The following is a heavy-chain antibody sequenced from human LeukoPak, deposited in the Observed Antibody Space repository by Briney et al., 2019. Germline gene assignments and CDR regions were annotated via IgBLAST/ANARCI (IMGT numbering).Heavy chain of an antibody. CDR2: ISGSGGST. J-gene: IGHJ4*02. D-gene: IGHD7-27*01. CDR3: AKDQDWGRRRYFDY. CDR1: GGSISSSRYY. Sequence: PSETLSLTCSVSGGSISSSRYYWGWIRQPPGKGLEWVSAISGSGGSTYYADSVKGRFTISRDNSKNTLSLQMNSLRADDTAVYYCAKDQDWGRRRYFDYWGQGTLVTVSS. V-gene: IGHV3-23*01.